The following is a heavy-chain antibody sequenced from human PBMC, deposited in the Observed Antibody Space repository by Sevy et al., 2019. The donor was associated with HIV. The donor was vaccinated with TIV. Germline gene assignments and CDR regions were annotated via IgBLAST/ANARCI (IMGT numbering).Heavy chain of an antibody. D-gene: IGHD6-13*01. J-gene: IGHJ4*02. CDR3: TGKLYGSGWFYFDY. CDR2: IKSKSYGGTT. V-gene: IGHV3-49*03. CDR1: GFTFGDYA. Sequence: GGSLRLSCTASGFTFGDYAMSWFRQAPGKGLEWVSVIKSKSYGGTTEYAASVKSRFIISRDDSKKIAYLQMNSLKTGDTAVYYCTGKLYGSGWFYFDYWGQGTLVTVSS.